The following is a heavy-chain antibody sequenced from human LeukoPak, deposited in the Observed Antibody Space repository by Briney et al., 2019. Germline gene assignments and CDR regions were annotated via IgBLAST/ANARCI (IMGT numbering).Heavy chain of an antibody. CDR1: GFTLTSFS. CDR3: ARDPYGSVSH. J-gene: IGHJ4*02. V-gene: IGHV3-74*01. Sequence: PGGSLRLSCAASGFTLTSFSMHWVRQAPGKGLVWVSRINGDGSSTTFADSVKGRFTISRDNAKNTVYLQMNSLRVEDTAVYYCARDPYGSVSHWGQGTLVTVSS. D-gene: IGHD3-10*01. CDR2: INGDGSST.